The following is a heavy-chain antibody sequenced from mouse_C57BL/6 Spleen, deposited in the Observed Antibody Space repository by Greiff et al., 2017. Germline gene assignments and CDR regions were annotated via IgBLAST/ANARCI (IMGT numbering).Heavy chain of an antibody. CDR3: ARYDYSWYFDV. J-gene: IGHJ1*03. Sequence: EVQLQQSGPELVKPGASVKISCKASGYTFTDYYMNWVKQSHGKGLEWIGDINPNNGGTSYNQKFKGKATLTVDKSSSTAYMEHRSLTSEDSSVYYCARYDYSWYFDVWGTGTPVTVSS. CDR2: INPNNGGT. V-gene: IGHV1-26*01. D-gene: IGHD2-4*01. CDR1: GYTFTDYY.